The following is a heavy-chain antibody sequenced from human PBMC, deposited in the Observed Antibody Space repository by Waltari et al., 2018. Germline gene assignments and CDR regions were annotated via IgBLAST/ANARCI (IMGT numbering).Heavy chain of an antibody. CDR3: ARDRPLTPSTLLEKSRWYFDL. V-gene: IGHV3-11*06. J-gene: IGHJ2*01. D-gene: IGHD2-15*01. Sequence: SWIRQAPGKGLEWVSYISSSSSYTNYADSVKGRFTISRDNAKNSLYLQMNSLRAEDTAVYYCARDRPLTPSTLLEKSRWYFDLWGRGTLVTVSS. CDR2: ISSSSSYT.